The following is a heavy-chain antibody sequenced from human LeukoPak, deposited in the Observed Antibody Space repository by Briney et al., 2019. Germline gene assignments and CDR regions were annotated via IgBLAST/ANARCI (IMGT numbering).Heavy chain of an antibody. J-gene: IGHJ4*02. CDR1: GYSFTSYW. CDR2: IYPGDSDT. CDR3: ARTYHYDILTGYYKRGFYFDY. Sequence: GESLKISCKGSGYSFTSYWIGWVRQMPGKGLEWMGIIYPGDSDTRYSPSFQGQVTISADKSINTAYLQWSSLKASDTAMYYCARTYHYDILTGYYKRGFYFDYWGQGTLVTVSS. D-gene: IGHD3-9*01. V-gene: IGHV5-51*01.